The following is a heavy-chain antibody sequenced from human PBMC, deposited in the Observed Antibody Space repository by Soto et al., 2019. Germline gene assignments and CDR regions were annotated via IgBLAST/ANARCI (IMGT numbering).Heavy chain of an antibody. CDR2: IWYDGSNK. Sequence: QVQLVESGGGVVQPGRSLRLSCAASGFTFSSYGMHWVRQAPGKGLEWVAVIWYDGSNKYYADSVKGRFTISRDNSKNTLDLQMNSLRAEDTAVYYCARYTSTHYYYYGMDVWGQGPTVTVSS. V-gene: IGHV3-33*01. J-gene: IGHJ6*02. CDR1: GFTFSSYG. CDR3: ARYTSTHYYYYGMDV.